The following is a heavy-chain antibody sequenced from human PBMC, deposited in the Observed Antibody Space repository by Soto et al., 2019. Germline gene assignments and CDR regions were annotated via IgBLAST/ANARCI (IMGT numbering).Heavy chain of an antibody. D-gene: IGHD3-10*01. J-gene: IGHJ5*02. CDR2: IYYSGST. V-gene: IGHV4-59*08. Sequence: QVQLQESGPGLVKPSETLSLTCTVSGGSISSYYWSWIRQPPGKGLEWIGYIYYSGSTNYNPSLKSRVTISVDTSKNQFSLKLSSVTAADTAVYSCARRGRAHWFDPWGQGTLVTVSS. CDR3: ARRGRAHWFDP. CDR1: GGSISSYY.